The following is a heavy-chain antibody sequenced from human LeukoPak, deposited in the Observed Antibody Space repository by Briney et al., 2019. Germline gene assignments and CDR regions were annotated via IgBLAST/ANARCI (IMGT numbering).Heavy chain of an antibody. J-gene: IGHJ4*02. CDR2: ISAYDAKT. CDR1: GYTFVRHG. Sequence: ASVMVSCRASGYTFVRHGVNWVRQAPGQGLEWMGWISAYDAKTHYAERLQGRVTMTRDISASTVYMELRSLSSAHTAVYYCARDSRSPGPVFSDYWGQGTLVTVPS. D-gene: IGHD1-14*01. V-gene: IGHV1-18*01. CDR3: ARDSRSPGPVFSDY.